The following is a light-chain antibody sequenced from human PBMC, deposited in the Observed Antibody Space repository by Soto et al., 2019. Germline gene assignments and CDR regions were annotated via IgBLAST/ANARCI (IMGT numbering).Light chain of an antibody. Sequence: ETVMTQSPATLSVSPGERATLSCRASQSVNSDLAWFQKKPGQAPRLLIYRASTRATGIPARFSGGGSGTEFTLTISSLQSEDFAVYYCQQHDNWPRTFGQGT. V-gene: IGKV3-15*01. J-gene: IGKJ1*01. CDR3: QQHDNWPRT. CDR2: RAS. CDR1: QSVNSD.